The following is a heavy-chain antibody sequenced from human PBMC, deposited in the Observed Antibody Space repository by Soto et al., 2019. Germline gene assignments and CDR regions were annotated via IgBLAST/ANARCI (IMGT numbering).Heavy chain of an antibody. V-gene: IGHV3-48*02. CDR3: ARDDSSGYNFFDY. CDR2: ISSSSSTI. J-gene: IGHJ4*02. CDR1: GFTFTSYS. Sequence: SLRLSCAASGFTFTSYSMNWVRQTPGKGLELVSYISSSSSTIYYADSVKGRFTISRDNAKNSLYLQMNSLRDEDTAVYYCARDDSSGYNFFDYWGQGXQVTVSS. D-gene: IGHD3-22*01.